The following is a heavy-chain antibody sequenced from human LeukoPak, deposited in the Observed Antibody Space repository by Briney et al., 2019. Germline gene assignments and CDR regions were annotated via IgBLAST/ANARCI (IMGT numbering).Heavy chain of an antibody. CDR1: GYIFTSYW. D-gene: IGHD2-2*02. J-gene: IGHJ4*02. Sequence: GESLKISCKGSGYIFTSYWIGWVRQMPGKGLEWMGIIYPGDSDTRYSPSFQGQVTISADKSISTAYLQWSSLKASDTAMYYCARACNSTSCYTGGFDYWGQGTLVTVSS. V-gene: IGHV5-51*01. CDR3: ARACNSTSCYTGGFDY. CDR2: IYPGDSDT.